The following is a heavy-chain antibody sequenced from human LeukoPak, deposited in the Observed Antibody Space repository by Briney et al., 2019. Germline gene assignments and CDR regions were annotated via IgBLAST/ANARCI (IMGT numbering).Heavy chain of an antibody. V-gene: IGHV3-48*03. J-gene: IGHJ4*02. Sequence: GGSLRLSCAASELTFSSYEFNWICQAPGQGLEWLSYIDTSGSRIYYADSVKGRFTISRDNAKNSLYLQMTSLRAEDTAVYYCAREPYNCGGVCYDYWGQGTLVTVSS. CDR3: AREPYNCGGVCYDY. CDR2: IDTSGSRI. D-gene: IGHD2-21*02. CDR1: ELTFSSYE.